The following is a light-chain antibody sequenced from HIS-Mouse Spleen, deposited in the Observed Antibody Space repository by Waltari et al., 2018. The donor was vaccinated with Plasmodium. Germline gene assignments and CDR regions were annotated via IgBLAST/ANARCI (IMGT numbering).Light chain of an antibody. V-gene: IGLV3-10*01. CDR1: ALPKKY. Sequence: SYELTQPPSVSVSPGQTARITCPGEALPKKYAYWYQQKSGQATVLVIDEDSKRPSGIPERFSGSSSGTMATLTISGAQVEDEADYYCYSTDSSGNHRVFGGGTKLTVL. J-gene: IGLJ3*02. CDR3: YSTDSSGNHRV. CDR2: EDS.